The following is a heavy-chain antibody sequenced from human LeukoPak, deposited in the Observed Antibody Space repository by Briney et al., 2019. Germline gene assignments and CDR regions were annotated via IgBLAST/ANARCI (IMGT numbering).Heavy chain of an antibody. Sequence: GASVKVSCKASGYTFTDHYLHWLRQAPGQGLEYLGWINPNGGGINFPQKFQGRVTLTIDTSVNTGYMEITKLTSDDTAVYYCARIITCTWYNEFDCWGQGTLVAVSS. D-gene: IGHD1-14*01. CDR1: GYTFTDHY. CDR3: ARIITCTWYNEFDC. J-gene: IGHJ4*02. CDR2: INPNGGGI. V-gene: IGHV1-2*02.